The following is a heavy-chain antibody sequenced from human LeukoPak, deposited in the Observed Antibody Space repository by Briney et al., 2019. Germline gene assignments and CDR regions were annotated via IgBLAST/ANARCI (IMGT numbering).Heavy chain of an antibody. Sequence: GGSLRLSCAASGFTFSSYAMSWVRQAPGKGLEWVSAISGSGGSTYYADSVKGRSTISRDNSKNTLYLQMNSLRAGDTAVYYCAKDLLGNTAIDYWGQGTLVTVSS. CDR3: AKDLLGNTAIDY. CDR1: GFTFSSYA. CDR2: ISGSGGST. V-gene: IGHV3-23*01. D-gene: IGHD5-18*01. J-gene: IGHJ4*02.